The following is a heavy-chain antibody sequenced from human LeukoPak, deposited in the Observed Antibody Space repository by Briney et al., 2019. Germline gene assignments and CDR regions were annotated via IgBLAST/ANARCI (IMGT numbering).Heavy chain of an antibody. J-gene: IGHJ3*02. CDR2: ISGSSGST. Sequence: GRSLRLSCAASGFTFSSYGMHWVRQAPGKGLEWVSVISGSSGSTYYADSVKGRFTISRDNSKNTLYLRMNSLRAEDTAVYYCAKDPYTKHAFDIWGQGTMVTVSS. CDR3: AKDPYTKHAFDI. CDR1: GFTFSSYG. V-gene: IGHV3-23*01. D-gene: IGHD3-16*01.